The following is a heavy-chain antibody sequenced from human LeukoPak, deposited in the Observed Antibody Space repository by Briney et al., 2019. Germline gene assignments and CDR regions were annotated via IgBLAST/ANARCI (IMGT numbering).Heavy chain of an antibody. D-gene: IGHD2-15*01. CDR1: GYTFTSYD. J-gene: IGHJ4*02. V-gene: IGHV1-8*03. Sequence: ASVKVSCKASGYTFTSYDINWVRQATGQGLEWMGWMNPNSGNTGYAQKFQGRVTITRNTSISTAYMELSSLRSEDMAVYYCARGCSGGSCYGIEFDYWGQGTLVTVSS. CDR2: MNPNSGNT. CDR3: ARGCSGGSCYGIEFDY.